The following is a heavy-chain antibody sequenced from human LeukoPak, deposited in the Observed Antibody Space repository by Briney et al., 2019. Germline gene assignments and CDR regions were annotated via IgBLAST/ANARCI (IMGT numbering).Heavy chain of an antibody. Sequence: GASVKVSCKASGGTFSSCAISWVRQAPGQGLEWMGGIIPIFGTANYAQKFQGRVTITADKSTSTAYMELSSLRSEDTAVYYCARGSSLDYYDSSGYSSSYYYYYYMDVWGKGTTVTVSS. CDR2: IIPIFGTA. D-gene: IGHD3-22*01. CDR3: ARGSSLDYYDSSGYSSSYYYYYYMDV. V-gene: IGHV1-69*06. CDR1: GGTFSSCA. J-gene: IGHJ6*03.